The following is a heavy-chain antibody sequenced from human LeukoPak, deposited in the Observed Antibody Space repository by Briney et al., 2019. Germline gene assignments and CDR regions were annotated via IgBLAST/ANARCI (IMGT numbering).Heavy chain of an antibody. CDR2: IYPLDSDT. V-gene: IGHV5-51*01. CDR1: GYKFTDYW. D-gene: IGHD3-10*01. J-gene: IGHJ4*02. CDR3: ARHDNYYGSGTYYPPIDF. Sequence: GESLTISCSGSGYKFTDYWIAWVRQMPGKGLEWMGMIYPLDSDTKYSPSFRGQVTLSVDKSINTAYLQWGSLKASDTAIYYCARHDNYYGSGTYYPPIDFWGQGTLVPVSS.